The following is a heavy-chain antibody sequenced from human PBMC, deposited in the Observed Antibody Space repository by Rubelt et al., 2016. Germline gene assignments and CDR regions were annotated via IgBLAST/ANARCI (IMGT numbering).Heavy chain of an antibody. J-gene: IGHJ1*01. CDR2: ISRAGNSI. V-gene: IGHV3-23*01. CDR1: GFTFSSYA. Sequence: EVQLLESGGGLVQPGGSLRLSCAASGFTFSSYAMRWVSQAPGKGLEWGAAISRAGNSISYSASDKGRLKMNRKNSKNTLYLQMNSLRAEDTALYYCANYDFWSGYGYFQHWGQGTLVTVSS. CDR3: ANYDFWSGYGYFQH. D-gene: IGHD3-3*01.